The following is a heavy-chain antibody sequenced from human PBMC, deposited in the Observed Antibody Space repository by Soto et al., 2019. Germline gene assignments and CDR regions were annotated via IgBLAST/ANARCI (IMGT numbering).Heavy chain of an antibody. CDR1: GGTFSSYA. Sequence: ASVKVSGKASGGTFSSYAISWVRQAPGQGLEWMGGIIPIFGTANYAQKFQGRVTITADESTSTAYMELSSLRSEDTAVYYCARRGIAAAGIVSGWFDPWGQGTLVTVSS. J-gene: IGHJ5*02. V-gene: IGHV1-69*13. D-gene: IGHD6-13*01. CDR2: IIPIFGTA. CDR3: ARRGIAAAGIVSGWFDP.